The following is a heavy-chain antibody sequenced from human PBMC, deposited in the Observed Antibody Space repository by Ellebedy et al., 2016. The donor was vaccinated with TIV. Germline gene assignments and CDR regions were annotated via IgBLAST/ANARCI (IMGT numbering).Heavy chain of an antibody. CDR2: INAGNGNK. Sequence: ASVKVSCXASGFTFMTYAIHWVRQAPGQRLEWMGWINAGNGNKKYSQKFQGRVTITRDTSAKTVYMELSSLRSEDTAVYYCARDAVGAIKAFDYWGQGTLVTVSS. V-gene: IGHV1-3*01. J-gene: IGHJ4*02. CDR1: GFTFMTYA. CDR3: ARDAVGAIKAFDY. D-gene: IGHD1-26*01.